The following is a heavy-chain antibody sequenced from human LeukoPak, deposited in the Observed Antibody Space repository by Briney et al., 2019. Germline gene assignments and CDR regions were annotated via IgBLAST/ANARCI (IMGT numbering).Heavy chain of an antibody. Sequence: HPGRSLRLSCAASGFSFNDYAIHWVRQAPGKGLEWVSGISWNSVNTGYADSVKGRFTISRDNAEKSVYLQMNTVRGDDTALYYCATGARLTYYCGSGRGSSFDYWGQGTLVTVSS. V-gene: IGHV3-9*01. CDR3: ATGARLTYYCGSGRGSSFDY. D-gene: IGHD3-10*01. J-gene: IGHJ4*02. CDR2: ISWNSVNT. CDR1: GFSFNDYA.